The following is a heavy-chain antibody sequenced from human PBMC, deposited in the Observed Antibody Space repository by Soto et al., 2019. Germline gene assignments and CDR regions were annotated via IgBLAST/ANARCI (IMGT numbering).Heavy chain of an antibody. D-gene: IGHD3-16*01. V-gene: IGHV3-66*04. CDR3: ARLNSGGYNWFDP. J-gene: IGHJ5*02. Sequence: SLRLSCAASGFTVSSNYMSWVRQAPGKGLEWVSVIYSGGSTYYADSVKGRFTISRDNSKNTLYLQMNSLRAEDTAVYYCARLNSGGYNWFDPWGQGTLVTV. CDR1: GFTVSSNY. CDR2: IYSGGST.